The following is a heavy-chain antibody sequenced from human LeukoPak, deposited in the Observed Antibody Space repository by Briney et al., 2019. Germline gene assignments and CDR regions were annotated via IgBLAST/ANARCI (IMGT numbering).Heavy chain of an antibody. V-gene: IGHV3-48*01. CDR3: ARDLGSGDHGLLV. J-gene: IGHJ4*02. D-gene: IGHD2-21*02. CDR1: GFTFNSYT. CDR2: ICRTCTTI. Sequence: PGGSLRLSCAASGFTFNSYTMNWVRQAPGEGLEWISYICRTCTTIYYADSVKGRFTISRDNAKNSLYLQMNSLRPEDTGFYFCARDLGSGDHGLLVWGQGTLLTVSS.